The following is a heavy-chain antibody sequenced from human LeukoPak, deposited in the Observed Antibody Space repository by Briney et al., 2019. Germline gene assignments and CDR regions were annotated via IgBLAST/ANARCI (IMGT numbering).Heavy chain of an antibody. V-gene: IGHV6-1*01. CDR1: RDSFSNNNAA. J-gene: IGHJ4*02. CDR2: TYYRSKWYN. Sequence: SQTLSLTCAISRDSFSNNNAAWNWIRQSPSRGLEWLGRTYYRSKWYNDYAASVKSRITIYPDRSKNQFSLQLISVTPADTAVYYCARAEYSSGWSFDFWGQGTLVTVSS. D-gene: IGHD6-19*01. CDR3: ARAEYSSGWSFDF.